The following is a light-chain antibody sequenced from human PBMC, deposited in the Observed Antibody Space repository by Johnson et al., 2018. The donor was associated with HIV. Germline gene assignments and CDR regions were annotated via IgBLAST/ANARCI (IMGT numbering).Light chain of an antibody. V-gene: IGLV1-51*02. CDR2: DDN. CDR1: SSNIGDNY. CDR3: GTWDSSLSAGGV. Sequence: QSVLTQPPSVSAAPGQKVSISCSGSSSNIGDNYVSWYQQVPGTAPKLLIYDDNKRPSGIPDRFSGSKSGTSATLGITGLQTGDEADYYCGTWDSSLSAGGVFGTGTKVTV. J-gene: IGLJ1*01.